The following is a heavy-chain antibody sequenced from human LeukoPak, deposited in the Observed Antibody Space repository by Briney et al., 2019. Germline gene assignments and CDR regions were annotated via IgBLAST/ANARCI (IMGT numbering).Heavy chain of an antibody. CDR3: ARDSAYYDFWSGYYAN. V-gene: IGHV3-30-3*01. D-gene: IGHD3-3*01. J-gene: IGHJ4*02. Sequence: PGGSLRLSCAASGFTFSSYAMHWVRQAPGKGLEWVAVISYDGSNKYYADSVKGRFTISRDNSKNTLYLQMNSLRAEDTAVYYCARDSAYYDFWSGYYANWGQGTLVTVSS. CDR2: ISYDGSNK. CDR1: GFTFSSYA.